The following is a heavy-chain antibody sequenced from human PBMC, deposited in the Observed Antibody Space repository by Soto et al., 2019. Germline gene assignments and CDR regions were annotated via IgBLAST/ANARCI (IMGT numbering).Heavy chain of an antibody. CDR3: ARLHYDTSGYPLGAFDI. J-gene: IGHJ3*02. D-gene: IGHD3-22*01. CDR2: ISPYNGKT. CDR1: GYVFSRYG. Sequence: ASVKVSCKASGYVFSRYGFSWVRQAPGQGLEWMGWISPYNGKTKYAQKFQARATVTTDTSTTTAYMELRSLRFDDTAVYYCARLHYDTSGYPLGAFDIWGQGTMVTVSS. V-gene: IGHV1-18*04.